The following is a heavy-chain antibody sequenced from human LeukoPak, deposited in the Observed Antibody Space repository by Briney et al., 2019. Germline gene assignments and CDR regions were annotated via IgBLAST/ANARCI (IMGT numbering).Heavy chain of an antibody. D-gene: IGHD4-11*01. V-gene: IGHV3-48*02. CDR3: TRERSTALDY. CDR1: GFTFRSNS. Sequence: GSLRLFCAASGFTFRSNSMYCVRQAPGKGLEWVSYISSSSSSIYYADSVKGRFTISRDNAKNSLYLQVNSLIDEDTAVYYCTRERSTALDYWGPGALVIVSS. CDR2: ISSSSSSI. J-gene: IGHJ4*02.